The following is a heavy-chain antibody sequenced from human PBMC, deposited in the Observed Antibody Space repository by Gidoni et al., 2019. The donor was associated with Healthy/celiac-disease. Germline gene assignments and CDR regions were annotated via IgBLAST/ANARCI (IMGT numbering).Heavy chain of an antibody. Sequence: EVQLLESGGGLVQPGGSLRLSCAASGFTFSSDAMSWVRQAPGKGLGWVSAISGSGGSTYYADSVKGRFTISRDNSKNTLYLQMNSLRAEDTAVYYCAKAKDFWSLLVYWGQGTLVTVSS. J-gene: IGHJ4*02. CDR2: ISGSGGST. CDR1: GFTFSSDA. D-gene: IGHD3-3*01. CDR3: AKAKDFWSLLVY. V-gene: IGHV3-23*01.